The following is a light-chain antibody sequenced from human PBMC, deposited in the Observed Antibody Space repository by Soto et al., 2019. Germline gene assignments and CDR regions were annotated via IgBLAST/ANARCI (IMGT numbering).Light chain of an antibody. CDR3: QQYDISPWT. V-gene: IGKV3-20*01. CDR1: QSISRNY. CDR2: AAS. Sequence: EVVLTQSPVTLSLSPGERATLSCRASQSISRNYLAWYQQRPGQAPRIVIFAASSRASGVPDRFSGSGSGSDFTLTISRLEPEDFAVYYCQQYDISPWTFGQGTKVEIK. J-gene: IGKJ1*01.